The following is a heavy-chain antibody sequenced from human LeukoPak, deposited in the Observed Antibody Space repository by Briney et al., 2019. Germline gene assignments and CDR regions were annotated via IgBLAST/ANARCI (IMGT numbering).Heavy chain of an antibody. D-gene: IGHD5-24*01. J-gene: IGHJ4*02. V-gene: IGHV3-7*05. CDR3: GFADGWIFDF. Sequence: GSLRLSCAASGFSFSTFWMTWVRLAPGRGLEWVANINKDGTDKYYVDSVKGRFTISRDNAKTSLYLQMDSLRAEDAAVYYCGFADGWIFDFRGQGTLVTVSS. CDR2: INKDGTDK. CDR1: GFSFSTFW.